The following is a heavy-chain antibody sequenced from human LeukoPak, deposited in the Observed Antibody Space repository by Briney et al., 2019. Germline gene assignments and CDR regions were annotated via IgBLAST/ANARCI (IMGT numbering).Heavy chain of an antibody. D-gene: IGHD4-11*01. V-gene: IGHV3-23*01. J-gene: IGHJ4*02. CDR3: ATSTATTYY. Sequence: GGSLRLSCVASGITFHNYAMNWVRQAPGKGLEWVSVIGGSGGSTYYADSVKGRFTISRDNSKNILYLQLNSLRAEDTAIYYCATSTATTYYWGQGTLVTVSS. CDR1: GITFHNYA. CDR2: IGGSGGST.